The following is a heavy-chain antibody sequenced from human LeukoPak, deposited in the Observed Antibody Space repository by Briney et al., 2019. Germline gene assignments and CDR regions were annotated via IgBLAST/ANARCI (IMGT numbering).Heavy chain of an antibody. CDR3: AKDYYGSGSFDY. CDR2: ISWNSGSI. J-gene: IGHJ4*02. V-gene: IGHV3-9*01. D-gene: IGHD3-10*01. CDR1: GFTFDDYA. Sequence: GGSLRLSCAASGFTFDDYAMHRVRQAPGKGLEWVSGISWNSGSIGYADSVKGRFTISGDNAKNSLYLQMNSLRAEDTALYYCAKDYYGSGSFDYWGQGTLVTVSS.